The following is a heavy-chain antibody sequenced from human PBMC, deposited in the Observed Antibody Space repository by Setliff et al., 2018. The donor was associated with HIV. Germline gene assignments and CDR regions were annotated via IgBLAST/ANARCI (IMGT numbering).Heavy chain of an antibody. CDR2: IYYSGST. CDR1: GGSISSYY. D-gene: IGHD2-15*01. J-gene: IGHJ2*01. CDR3: ARESRVVEGSAYWYFDL. V-gene: IGHV4-59*01. Sequence: SETLSLTCTVSGGSISSYYWSWIRQPPGKGLEWIGYIYYSGSTNYNPSLKSRVTISVDTSKNRFSLKLSSVTAADTAVYYCARESRVVEGSAYWYFDLWGRGTLVTVSS.